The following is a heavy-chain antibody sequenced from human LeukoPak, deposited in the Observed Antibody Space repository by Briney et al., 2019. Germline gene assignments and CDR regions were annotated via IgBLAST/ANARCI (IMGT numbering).Heavy chain of an antibody. Sequence: GGSLRLSCAASGFTFSSNAMSWVRQAPGKGLEWVSTISSSGGSTFYADSVKGRFTISRDNSKNTLYLQMNSLRVEDTAVYYCARDQGGGWYFDVWGRGTLVTVSS. CDR1: GFTFSSNA. CDR2: ISSSGGST. V-gene: IGHV3-23*01. J-gene: IGHJ2*01. D-gene: IGHD1-26*01. CDR3: ARDQGGGWYFDV.